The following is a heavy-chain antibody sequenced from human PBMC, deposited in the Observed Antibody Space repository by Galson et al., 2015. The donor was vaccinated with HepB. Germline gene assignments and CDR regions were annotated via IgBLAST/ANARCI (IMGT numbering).Heavy chain of an antibody. J-gene: IGHJ4*02. CDR1: GFTFSNAW. CDR3: TTEWEAAPLFDY. CDR2: IKSKIDGGTT. V-gene: IGHV3-15*01. Sequence: SLRLSCAASGFTFSNAWMSWVRQAPGKGLEWVGRIKSKIDGGTTDYAAPVKGRFTISRDDSKNTLYLQMNSLKTEDTAVYYCTTEWEAAPLFDYWGQGTLVTVSS. D-gene: IGHD6-13*01.